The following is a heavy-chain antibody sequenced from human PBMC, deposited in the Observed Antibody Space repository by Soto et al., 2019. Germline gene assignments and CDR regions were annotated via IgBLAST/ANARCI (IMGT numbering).Heavy chain of an antibody. Sequence: SETLSLTCTVSGGSISSGNYYWSWIRQPPGKGLEWIGFISYSGSTYYSLSLKSRVTISVDTSKNQFSLNLSFVTAADTAVYYCATMGTPATGLYYFAYSGQGTLVPVSS. J-gene: IGHJ4*02. V-gene: IGHV4-30-4*01. CDR2: ISYSGST. CDR1: GGSISSGNYY. D-gene: IGHD5-18*01. CDR3: ATMGTPATGLYYFAY.